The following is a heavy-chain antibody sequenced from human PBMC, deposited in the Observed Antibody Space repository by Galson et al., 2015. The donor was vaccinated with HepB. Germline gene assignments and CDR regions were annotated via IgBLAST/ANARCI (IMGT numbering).Heavy chain of an antibody. J-gene: IGHJ4*02. V-gene: IGHV3-7*03. D-gene: IGHD2/OR15-2a*01. CDR3: SRRGNFPRGFSDY. Sequence: SLRLSCAASGFTFSSYSMNWVRQAPGKGLEWVATIKHDGSETYYVDPVKGRFTISRDNAENSLYLQMNSLRAEDPAVYYCSRRGNFPRGFSDYWGQGTLVTVSS. CDR2: IKHDGSET. CDR1: GFTFSSYS.